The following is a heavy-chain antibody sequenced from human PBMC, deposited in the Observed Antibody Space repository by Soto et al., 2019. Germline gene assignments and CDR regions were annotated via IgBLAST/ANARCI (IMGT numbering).Heavy chain of an antibody. D-gene: IGHD3-16*01. Sequence: ASVKVSCKASGGTFSSYAISWVRQAPGQGLEWMGGIIPIFGTANYAQKFQGRVTITADESTSTAYMELSSLRSEDTAVYYCARDPIMDGWFDPWGQGTLVTVSS. CDR2: IIPIFGTA. CDR1: GGTFSSYA. J-gene: IGHJ5*02. CDR3: ARDPIMDGWFDP. V-gene: IGHV1-69*13.